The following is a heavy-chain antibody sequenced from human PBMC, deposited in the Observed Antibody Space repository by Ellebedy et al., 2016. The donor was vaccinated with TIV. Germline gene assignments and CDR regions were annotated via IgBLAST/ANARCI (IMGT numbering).Heavy chain of an antibody. Sequence: GESLKISXQDFGDSLHSYWISWVRQMSGKGLEWVGRIDPTDSYTNYSPSFEGHVTISVDKSVNTAYLEWRSLKASDTAIYYCARPIQFSGKWSATGMDVWGQGTTVTVS. V-gene: IGHV5-10-1*01. D-gene: IGHD2-8*01. CDR3: ARPIQFSGKWSATGMDV. CDR2: IDPTDSYT. CDR1: GDSLHSYW. J-gene: IGHJ6*02.